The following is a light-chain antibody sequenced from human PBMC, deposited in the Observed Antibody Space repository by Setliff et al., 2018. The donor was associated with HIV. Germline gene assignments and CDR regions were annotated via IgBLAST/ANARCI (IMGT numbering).Light chain of an antibody. CDR2: EVN. V-gene: IGLV2-14*01. CDR1: SSDVGGYFY. J-gene: IGLJ2*01. CDR3: SSYTDSSTLVV. Sequence: QSVLTQPASVSGSPGQSITISCTGTSSDVGGYFYVSWYQHHPGKAPKLMIYEVNNRPSGISNRFSGSKSGNTASLTISGLQAEDEADYYCSSYTDSSTLVVFGGGT.